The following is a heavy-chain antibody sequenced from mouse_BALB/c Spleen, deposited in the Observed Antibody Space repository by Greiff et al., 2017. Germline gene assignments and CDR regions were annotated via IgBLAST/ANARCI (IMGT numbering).Heavy chain of an antibody. Sequence: EVHLVESGPGLVKPSQSLSLTCTVTGYSITSDYAWNWIRQFPGNKLEWMGYISYSGSTSYNPSLKSRISITRDTSKNQFFLQLNSVTTEDTATYYCARGYYGSSPCYFDYWGQGTTLTVSS. CDR1: GYSITSDYA. V-gene: IGHV3-2*02. J-gene: IGHJ2*01. CDR3: ARGYYGSSPCYFDY. D-gene: IGHD1-1*01. CDR2: ISYSGST.